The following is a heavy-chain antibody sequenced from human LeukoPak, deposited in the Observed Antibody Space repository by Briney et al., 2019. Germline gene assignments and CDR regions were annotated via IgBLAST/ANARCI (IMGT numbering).Heavy chain of an antibody. D-gene: IGHD3-10*01. CDR3: ARDPGIMVRGSRRGYDDYYYYMDV. CDR1: GGSISSYY. Sequence: SETLSLTCTVSGGSISSYYWSWIRQPPGKGLEWIGYIYYSGSTNYIPSLKSRVTISVDTSKNQFSLKLSSVTAADTAVYYCARDPGIMVRGSRRGYDDYYYYMDVWGKGTTVTISS. CDR2: IYYSGST. V-gene: IGHV4-59*12. J-gene: IGHJ6*03.